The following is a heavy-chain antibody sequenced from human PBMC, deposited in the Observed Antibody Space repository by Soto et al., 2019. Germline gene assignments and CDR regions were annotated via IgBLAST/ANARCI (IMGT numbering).Heavy chain of an antibody. D-gene: IGHD3-10*01. Sequence: VGSLRLSCAASGFTFSSYAMSWVRQAPGKGLEWVSAISGSGGSTYYADSVKGRFTISRDNSKNTLYLQMNSLRAEDTAVYYCAKVSSSGSYKGTFDYWGQGTLVTVSS. V-gene: IGHV3-23*01. CDR1: GFTFSSYA. J-gene: IGHJ4*02. CDR2: ISGSGGST. CDR3: AKVSSSGSYKGTFDY.